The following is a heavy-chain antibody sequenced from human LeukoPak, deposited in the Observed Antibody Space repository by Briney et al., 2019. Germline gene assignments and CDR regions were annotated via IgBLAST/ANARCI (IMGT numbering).Heavy chain of an antibody. CDR1: GFTSSTHG. CDR3: ARDVLGYSYGAYYFEF. CDR2: IWYDGSKK. J-gene: IGHJ4*02. Sequence: TLRPSSAPSGFTSSTHGMHWGRQAPGKGLEWVAVIWYDGSKKYHADSVKGRFTSSRDNCKNTLYLQMNSLRAEDTAVYYCARDVLGYSYGAYYFEFWGQGTLVTVS. V-gene: IGHV3-33*01. D-gene: IGHD5-18*01.